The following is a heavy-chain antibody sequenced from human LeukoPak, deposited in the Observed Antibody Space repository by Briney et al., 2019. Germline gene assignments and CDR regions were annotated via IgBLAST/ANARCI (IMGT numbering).Heavy chain of an antibody. CDR3: ARVRPAIFGVVAYGMDV. D-gene: IGHD3-3*01. CDR1: GGSISSYY. J-gene: IGHJ6*02. V-gene: IGHV4-59*01. CDR2: IYYSGST. Sequence: SETLSLTCTVSGGSISSYYWSWIRQPPGKGLEWIGYIYYSGSTNYNPSLKSRVTISVDTSKNQFSLKLSSVTAADTAVYYCARVRPAIFGVVAYGMDVWGQGTTVTVSS.